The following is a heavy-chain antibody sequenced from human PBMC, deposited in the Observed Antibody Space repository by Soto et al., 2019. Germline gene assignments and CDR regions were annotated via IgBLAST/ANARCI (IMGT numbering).Heavy chain of an antibody. D-gene: IGHD4-17*01. Sequence: QVQLQQCGAGLLKPAETLSLTCAVYGGSFSGYYLSWIRQPPGKGLEWIGEINHSGSTNYNPSLKSRVTISVDAAKNQFSLKLSSVTAAETAVYYCARGTHYRTVTTFDYWGQGTLVTVSS. CDR1: GGSFSGYY. V-gene: IGHV4-34*01. CDR3: ARGTHYRTVTTFDY. J-gene: IGHJ4*02. CDR2: INHSGST.